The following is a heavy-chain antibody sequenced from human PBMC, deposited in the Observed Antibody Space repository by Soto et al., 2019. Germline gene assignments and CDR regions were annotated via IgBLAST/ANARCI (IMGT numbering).Heavy chain of an antibody. CDR2: IYYSGST. V-gene: IGHV4-59*01. Sequence: PSETLSLTCTVSGGSISSYYWSWIRQPTGKGLEWIGYIYYSGSTNYNPSLKSRVTISVDTSKNQFSLKLSSVTAADTAVYYCARDHPSVRTYYYYMGVWGKGTTVTVSS. CDR3: ARDHPSVRTYYYYMGV. CDR1: GGSISSYY. J-gene: IGHJ6*03.